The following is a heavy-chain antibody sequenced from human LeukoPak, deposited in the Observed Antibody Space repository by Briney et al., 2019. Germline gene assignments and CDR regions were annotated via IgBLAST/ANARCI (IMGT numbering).Heavy chain of an antibody. J-gene: IGHJ4*02. CDR1: GFTFSSYA. CDR3: AKDKRLLQLGGSIPTDY. CDR2: ISYDGSNE. D-gene: IGHD5-24*01. V-gene: IGHV3-30-3*01. Sequence: PGGSLRLSCAASGFTFSSYAMHWVRQAPGKGLEWVAVISYDGSNEYYADSVKGRFTISRDNSKNTLYLQMNSLRADDTAVYYCAKDKRLLQLGGSIPTDYWGQGTLVTVST.